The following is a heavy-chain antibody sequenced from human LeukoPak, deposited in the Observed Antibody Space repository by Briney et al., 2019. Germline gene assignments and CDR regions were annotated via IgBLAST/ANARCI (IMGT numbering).Heavy chain of an antibody. D-gene: IGHD5-18*01. J-gene: IGHJ6*03. CDR1: GFTFSSYA. CDR3: AKPTLQDTAIPHYHFMDV. CDR2: ISDNGGGT. Sequence: GGSLRLSCAASGFTFSSYAMSWVRQAPGKGLEWVSGISDNGGGTYYAESVKGRFTISRDNSKNTLSLQMNSLRVEDTAVYYCAKPTLQDTAIPHYHFMDVWGKGTTVTVSS. V-gene: IGHV3-23*01.